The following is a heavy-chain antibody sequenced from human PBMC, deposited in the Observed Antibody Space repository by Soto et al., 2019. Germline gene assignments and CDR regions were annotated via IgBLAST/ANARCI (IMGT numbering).Heavy chain of an antibody. CDR2: IGGSGGYK. CDR1: GFFFSSYA. V-gene: IGHV3-23*01. D-gene: IGHD6-13*01. J-gene: IGHJ4*02. CDR3: AKDAALVSSTFNYFDY. Sequence: GGSLRLSCAASGFFFSSYAMSWVRQAPGKGLEWVSGIGGSGGYKSYADSVKGRFTISRDNSKNTLYLQMESLGAEDMAVYYCAKDAALVSSTFNYFDYWGQGTLVTVS.